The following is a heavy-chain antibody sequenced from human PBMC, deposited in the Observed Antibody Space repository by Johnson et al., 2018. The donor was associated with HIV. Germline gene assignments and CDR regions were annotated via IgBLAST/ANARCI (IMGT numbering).Heavy chain of an antibody. CDR1: GFTFSSYD. CDR3: ARDSTPWGDDYVDYAFDI. D-gene: IGHD4/OR15-4a*01. Sequence: QVQLVESGGGLVQPGGSLRLSCAASGFTFSSYDMHWVRQATGKGLEWVAVISYDGSNKYYADSVKGRFNISRDNSKNTLYLQMNSLRAEDTAVYYCARDSTPWGDDYVDYAFDIWGQGTLVTVSS. CDR2: ISYDGSNK. J-gene: IGHJ3*02. V-gene: IGHV3-30*19.